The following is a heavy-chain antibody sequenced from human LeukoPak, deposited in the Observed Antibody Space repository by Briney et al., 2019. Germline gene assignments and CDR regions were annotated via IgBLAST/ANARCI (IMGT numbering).Heavy chain of an antibody. D-gene: IGHD6-13*01. CDR1: GYSFTSYW. V-gene: IGHV5-51*01. Sequence: GESLKIPCKGSGYSFTSYWIGWVRQMPGKGLEWMGIIYPGDSDTRYSPSFQGQVTISADKSISTAYLQWSSLKASDTAMYYCARSVRYSSSWYPVSFDYWGQGTLVTVSS. CDR3: ARSVRYSSSWYPVSFDY. CDR2: IYPGDSDT. J-gene: IGHJ4*02.